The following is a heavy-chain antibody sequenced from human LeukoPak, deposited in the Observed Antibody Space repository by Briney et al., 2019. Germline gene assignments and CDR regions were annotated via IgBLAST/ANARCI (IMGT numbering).Heavy chain of an antibody. D-gene: IGHD5-18*01. J-gene: IGHJ3*02. CDR2: IYYSGST. V-gene: IGHV4-30-4*01. CDR3: ARDPVYSYGYGQAFDI. CDR1: GGSISSGDYY. Sequence: ASETLSLTCTVSGGSISSGDYYWSWIRQPPGKGLEWIGYIYYSGSTYYNPSLKSRVTISVDTSKNQFSLKLSSVTAADTAVYYCARDPVYSYGYGQAFDIWGQGTMVTVSS.